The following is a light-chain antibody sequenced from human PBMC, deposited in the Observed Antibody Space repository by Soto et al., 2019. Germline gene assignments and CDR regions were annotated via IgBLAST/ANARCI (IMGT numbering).Light chain of an antibody. J-gene: IGKJ1*01. V-gene: IGKV1-5*03. CDR3: QHTNSYSEA. CDR1: QTISSW. CDR2: KAS. Sequence: DIQMTQSPSTLSGSVGDRVTITCRASQTISSWLAWYQQKPGKAPKLLIYKASTLKSVVPSRSSGSASGTEFPHTISILQPDDFATYYCQHTNSYSEAFGQGTKVDLK.